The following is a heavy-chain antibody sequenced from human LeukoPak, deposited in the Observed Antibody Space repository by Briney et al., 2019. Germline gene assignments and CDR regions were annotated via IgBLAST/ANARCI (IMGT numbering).Heavy chain of an antibody. CDR1: GGSISTYY. J-gene: IGHJ4*02. V-gene: IGHV4-59*01. CDR3: ARDLVGSHTGYSSGAWDY. D-gene: IGHD3-9*01. CDR2: IYYSGST. Sequence: SETLSLTCTVSGGSISTYYWSWIRQPPGKGLEWIGYIYYSGSTNYNPSLKSRVTISVDTSKNQFSLKLGSVTAADTAVYYCARDLVGSHTGYSSGAWDYWGQGTLVTVSS.